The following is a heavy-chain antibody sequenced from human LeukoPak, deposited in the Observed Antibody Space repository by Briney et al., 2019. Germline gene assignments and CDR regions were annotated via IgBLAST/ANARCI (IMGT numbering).Heavy chain of an antibody. J-gene: IGHJ4*02. D-gene: IGHD3-9*01. CDR2: INPMSGST. CDR1: GYAFIDYY. Sequence: ASVKVSCQASGYAFIDYYIHWVRQAPGQGLEWMGWINPMSGSTNLAEKFQARVTLTRDTSITSAYMELSRLRSDDTAVYYCARGIWVGFYDIMTGFFDYWGQGTLITVSS. CDR3: ARGIWVGFYDIMTGFFDY. V-gene: IGHV1-2*02.